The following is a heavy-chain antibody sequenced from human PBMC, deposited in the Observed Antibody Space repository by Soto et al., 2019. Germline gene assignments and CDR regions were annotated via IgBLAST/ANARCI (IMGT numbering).Heavy chain of an antibody. Sequence: ASVKVSCKASGYTFTGYYIHWVREAPVQGLEWMGGINPQTGGTSYAQKFQGRVTLSRDTSSNTAYLELSRLTFDDAAVYFCARDRYHVIPDAMDVWGQGTTVTGSS. CDR3: ARDRYHVIPDAMDV. V-gene: IGHV1-2*02. CDR2: INPQTGGT. J-gene: IGHJ6*02. CDR1: GYTFTGYY. D-gene: IGHD2-2*01.